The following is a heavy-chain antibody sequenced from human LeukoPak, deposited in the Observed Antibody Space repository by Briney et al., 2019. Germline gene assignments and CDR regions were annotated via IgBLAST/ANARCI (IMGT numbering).Heavy chain of an antibody. CDR1: GGTFSSYA. Sequence: SVKVSCKASGGTFSSYAISWVRQAPGQGLEWMGWIIPIFGIANYAQKFQGRVTITADKSTSTAYMKLSSLRSEDTAVYYCARGQMATMEGFDYWGQGTLVTVSS. CDR3: ARGQMATMEGFDY. V-gene: IGHV1-69*17. CDR2: IIPIFGIA. D-gene: IGHD5-24*01. J-gene: IGHJ4*02.